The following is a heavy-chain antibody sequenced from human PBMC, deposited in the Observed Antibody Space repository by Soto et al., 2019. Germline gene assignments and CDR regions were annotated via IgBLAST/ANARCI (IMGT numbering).Heavy chain of an antibody. J-gene: IGHJ4*02. CDR3: ARSRRGSSFGY. CDR2: INHSGST. CDR1: GGSFSGYY. V-gene: IGHV4-34*01. Sequence: SETLSLTCAVYGGSFSGYYWSWIRQPPGKGLEWIGEINHSGSTNYNPSLKSRVTISVDTSKNQFSLKLSSVTAADTAVYYCARSRRGSSFGYWGQGTLVTVSS. D-gene: IGHD3-16*01.